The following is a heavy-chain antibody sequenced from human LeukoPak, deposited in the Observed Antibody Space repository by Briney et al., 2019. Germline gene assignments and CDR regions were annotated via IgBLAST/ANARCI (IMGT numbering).Heavy chain of an antibody. CDR1: GFTFSSYA. J-gene: IGHJ4*02. CDR2: ISGSGGST. CDR3: AKDANPSIYDSSGWGLSFDY. V-gene: IGHV3-23*01. D-gene: IGHD3-22*01. Sequence: PGGSLRLSCAASGFTFSSYAMSWVRQAPGKGLEWVSAISGSGGSTYYADSVKGRFTISRDNSKNTLYLQMNSLRAEDTAVYYCAKDANPSIYDSSGWGLSFDYWGQGTLVTVSS.